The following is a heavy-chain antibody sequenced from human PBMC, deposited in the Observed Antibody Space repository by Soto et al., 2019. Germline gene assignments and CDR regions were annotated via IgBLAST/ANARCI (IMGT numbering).Heavy chain of an antibody. D-gene: IGHD6-19*01. V-gene: IGHV3-30*18. J-gene: IGHJ6*02. CDR3: AKDREVAGTYSMDV. CDR1: GFTFSSYG. Sequence: QVQLVESGGGVVQPGRSLRLSCAASGFTFSSYGMHWVRQAPGKGLEWVAVISYDGSNKYYADSVKGRFTISRDNSKNTRYLQMNSLRAEDTAVYYCAKDREVAGTYSMDVWGQGTTVTVSS. CDR2: ISYDGSNK.